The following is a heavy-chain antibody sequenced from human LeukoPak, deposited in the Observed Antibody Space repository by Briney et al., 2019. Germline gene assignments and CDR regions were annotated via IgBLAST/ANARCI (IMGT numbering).Heavy chain of an antibody. V-gene: IGHV3-74*01. Sequence: GGSLRLSCAASGFTFSSYWMHWVRQAPGKGLVWVSRINSDGSSTSYADSVKGRFTISRDNAKNTLYLQMNSLRAEDTAVYYCARSWSGSLKWFDPWGQGTLVTVSS. J-gene: IGHJ5*02. CDR3: ARSWSGSLKWFDP. D-gene: IGHD3-3*01. CDR2: INSDGSST. CDR1: GFTFSSYW.